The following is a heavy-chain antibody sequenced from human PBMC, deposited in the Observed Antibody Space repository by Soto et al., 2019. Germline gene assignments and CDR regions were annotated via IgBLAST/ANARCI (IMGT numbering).Heavy chain of an antibody. J-gene: IGHJ6*02. CDR1: GGSISSYY. D-gene: IGHD6-6*01. CDR3: ARGGYSSSSAYYYYYYGVDV. CDR2: IYYSGST. V-gene: IGHV4-59*01. Sequence: PSETLSLTCTVSGGSISSYYWSWIRQPPGKGLEWIGYIYYSGSTNYNPSLKSRVTISVDTSKNQFSLMLSSVTAADTAVYYCARGGYSSSSAYYYYYYGVDVWGQGTTVTVSS.